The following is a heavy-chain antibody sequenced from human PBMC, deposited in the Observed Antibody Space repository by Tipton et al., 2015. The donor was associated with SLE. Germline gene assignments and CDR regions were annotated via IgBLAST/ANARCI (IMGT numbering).Heavy chain of an antibody. J-gene: IGHJ4*02. D-gene: IGHD3-10*01. CDR2: IYYSGST. CDR3: ARQTDRGVIMIDY. CDR1: GGSISSSSYY. V-gene: IGHV4-39*01. Sequence: LRLSCTVSGGSISSSSYYWGWIRQPPGKGLEWIGSIYYSGSTYYNPSLKRRVTISVDTSKNQFSLKLSSVTAADTAVYYCARQTDRGVIMIDYWGQGTLVTVSS.